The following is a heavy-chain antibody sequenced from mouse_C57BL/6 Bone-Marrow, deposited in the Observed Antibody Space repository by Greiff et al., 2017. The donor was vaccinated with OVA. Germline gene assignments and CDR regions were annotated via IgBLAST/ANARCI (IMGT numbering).Heavy chain of an antibody. D-gene: IGHD2-4*01. CDR3: ARYDYGWYFDV. V-gene: IGHV1-50*01. CDR2: IDPSDSYT. CDR1: GYTFTSYW. Sequence: QVQLQQSGAELVKPGASVKLSCKASGYTFTSYWMQWVKQRPGQGLEWIGEIDPSDSYTNYNQKFKGKATLPVDTSSSTAYMQLSSLTSEDSAVYYCARYDYGWYFDVWGTGTTVTVSS. J-gene: IGHJ1*03.